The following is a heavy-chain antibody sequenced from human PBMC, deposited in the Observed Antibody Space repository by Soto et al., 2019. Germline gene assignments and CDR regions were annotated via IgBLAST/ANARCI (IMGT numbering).Heavy chain of an antibody. D-gene: IGHD2-15*01. CDR1: GGTLSSYT. CDR3: ARTIVVGEAGAFDI. CDR2: IIPILGIA. Sequence: QVQLVQSGAEVKKPGSSVKVSCKASGGTLSSYTISWVRQAPGQGLEWMGRIIPILGIANYAQKFQGRDTITADKSTSTAYMELSSLRSEDTAVYYCARTIVVGEAGAFDIWGQGTMVTVSS. V-gene: IGHV1-69*02. J-gene: IGHJ3*02.